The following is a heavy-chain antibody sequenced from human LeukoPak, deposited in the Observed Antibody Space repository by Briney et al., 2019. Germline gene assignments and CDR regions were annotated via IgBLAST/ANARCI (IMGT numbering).Heavy chain of an antibody. J-gene: IGHJ6*02. CDR2: IYHSGTT. V-gene: IGHV4-4*02. D-gene: IGHD3-10*01. CDR3: ARGSMGGSGSYYRDYYYGMDV. CDR1: GGSISSDYW. Sequence: SETLSLTCAVSGGSISSDYWWSWVRQPPGKGLEWIGEIYHSGTTNYNPSLKSRVTMSVDTSKNQFSLRLNSVTAADTAVYYCARGSMGGSGSYYRDYYYGMDVWGQGTTVTVSS.